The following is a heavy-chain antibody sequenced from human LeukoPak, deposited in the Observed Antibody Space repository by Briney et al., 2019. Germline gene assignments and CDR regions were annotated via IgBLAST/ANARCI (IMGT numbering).Heavy chain of an antibody. J-gene: IGHJ4*02. CDR1: GGSFTSGSYY. CDR3: ARATVGFCGGGTCYPSAVDY. V-gene: IGHV4-39*01. CDR2: IYSCGSP. D-gene: IGHD2-15*01. Sequence: KPSETLSLTCTVSGGSFTSGSYYWGWLRQPPGQGLEWFGGIYSCGSPSYNPSLKSRITISVDTFKNQFSLKLSSVTAADTALYYCARATVGFCGGGTCYPSAVDYWGQGTLVTVSS.